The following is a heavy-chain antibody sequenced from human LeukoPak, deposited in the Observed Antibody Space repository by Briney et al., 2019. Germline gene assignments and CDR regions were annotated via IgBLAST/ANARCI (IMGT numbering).Heavy chain of an antibody. Sequence: SETLSLTCDVSGYSIRSGSYWGWIRQPPGKGLEWIGCMFHSGDTYHNPSLKSRVTISADTAKNQFSLKLTSVTAADTAVYYCAKVGAYGDYARHDYWGQGTLVTVSS. J-gene: IGHJ4*02. CDR2: MFHSGDT. CDR1: GYSIRSGSY. V-gene: IGHV4-38-2*01. CDR3: AKVGAYGDYARHDY. D-gene: IGHD4-17*01.